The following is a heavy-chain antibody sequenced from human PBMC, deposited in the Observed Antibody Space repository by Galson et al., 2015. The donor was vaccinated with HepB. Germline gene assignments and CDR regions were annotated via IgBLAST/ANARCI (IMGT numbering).Heavy chain of an antibody. CDR2: IYSGGRA. Sequence: SLRLSCAASGFTVSFNYMSWVRQAPGKGLEWVSVIYSGGRAYYADSVKGRFTISRDNSKHTLYIQMNSLRAEDTAVYYCASTRSSWYPYFDYWGQGTLVTVSS. CDR3: ASTRSSWYPYFDY. CDR1: GFTVSFNY. V-gene: IGHV3-66*02. D-gene: IGHD6-13*01. J-gene: IGHJ4*02.